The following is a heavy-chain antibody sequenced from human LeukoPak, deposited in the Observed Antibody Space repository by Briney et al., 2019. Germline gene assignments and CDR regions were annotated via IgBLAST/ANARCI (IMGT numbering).Heavy chain of an antibody. J-gene: IGHJ4*02. D-gene: IGHD2-15*01. V-gene: IGHV3-23*01. CDR1: GFTFSSYA. Sequence: GGSLRLSCAASGFTFSSYAMSWVRQAPGKGLEWVSGISGSGDITYYADSVKGRFTISRDNSKYTLYLQMNSLRAEDMAVYYCAKEHCSGGSCYSHYFDYWGQGTLVTVSS. CDR2: ISGSGDIT. CDR3: AKEHCSGGSCYSHYFDY.